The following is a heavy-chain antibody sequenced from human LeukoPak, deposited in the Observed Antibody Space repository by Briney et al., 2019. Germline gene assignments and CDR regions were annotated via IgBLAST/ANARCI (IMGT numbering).Heavy chain of an antibody. J-gene: IGHJ3*02. Sequence: GGSLRLSCAASGFTFSSYEMNWVRQAPGKGLEWVSYISSSGSTIYYADSVKGRFTISRDNAKNSLYLQMNSLRAEDTAVYYCARGYCSGGSCYPDAFDIWGQGTMVTVSS. CDR1: GFTFSSYE. CDR2: ISSSGSTI. V-gene: IGHV3-48*03. CDR3: ARGYCSGGSCYPDAFDI. D-gene: IGHD2-15*01.